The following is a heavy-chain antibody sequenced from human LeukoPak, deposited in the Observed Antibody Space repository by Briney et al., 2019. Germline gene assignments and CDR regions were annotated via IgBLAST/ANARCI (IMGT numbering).Heavy chain of an antibody. Sequence: VASVKVSCKASGGTFSSYAISWVRQAPGQGLEWMGGIIPIFGTANYAQKFQGRVTITADESTSTAYMELSSLRSEDTAVYYCASSRGDYEGFNYWGQGTLVTVSS. V-gene: IGHV1-69*13. D-gene: IGHD4-17*01. CDR2: IIPIFGTA. CDR1: GGTFSSYA. CDR3: ASSRGDYEGFNY. J-gene: IGHJ4*02.